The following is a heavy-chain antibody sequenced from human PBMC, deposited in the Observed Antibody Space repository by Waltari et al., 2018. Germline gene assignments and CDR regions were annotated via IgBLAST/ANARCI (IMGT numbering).Heavy chain of an antibody. CDR1: GYSISTGYY. CDR2: IYHSGST. D-gene: IGHD2-21*01. Sequence: QVQLQESGPGLVKPSETLSLTCAVSGYSISTGYYWGWVRQPPGKGLEWIGSIYHSGSTGYNLSLMGRVTLSVETSKSQFSLKLGSVTAADTAVYYGARVVLADCGGDCPPYYFDYWGQGTLVTVSS. CDR3: ARVVLADCGGDCPPYYFDY. V-gene: IGHV4-38-2*01. J-gene: IGHJ4*02.